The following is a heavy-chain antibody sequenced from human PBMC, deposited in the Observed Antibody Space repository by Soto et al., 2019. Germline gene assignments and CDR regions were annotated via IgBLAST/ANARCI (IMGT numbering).Heavy chain of an antibody. CDR2: IYYSGTT. J-gene: IGHJ4*02. D-gene: IGHD1-26*01. Sequence: QVQLQESGPGLVKPSDTLSLTCAVSGYSISSSNWWGWIRQPPGKGLEWIGYIYYSGTTYYHPSLKSRVTMAVDTSKYQFSLKLTSVTAVDTAVYYCARREIQGPIDYWGQGTLVTVSS. V-gene: IGHV4-28*01. CDR1: GYSISSSNW. CDR3: ARREIQGPIDY.